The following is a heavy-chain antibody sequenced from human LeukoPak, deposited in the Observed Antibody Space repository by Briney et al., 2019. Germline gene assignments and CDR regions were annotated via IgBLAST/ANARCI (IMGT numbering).Heavy chain of an antibody. CDR2: IGTAGDT. Sequence: PGGSLRLSCAASGFTFSSYDMHWVRQATGKGLEWVSAIGTAGDTYYPGSVKGRFTISRENAKNSLYLQMNSLRAGDTAVYYCARERRDYGDHAYGMDVWGKGTTVTVSS. J-gene: IGHJ6*04. CDR1: GFTFSSYD. D-gene: IGHD4-17*01. V-gene: IGHV3-13*01. CDR3: ARERRDYGDHAYGMDV.